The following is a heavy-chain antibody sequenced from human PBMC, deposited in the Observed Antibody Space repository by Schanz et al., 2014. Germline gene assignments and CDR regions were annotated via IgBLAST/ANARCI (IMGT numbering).Heavy chain of an antibody. D-gene: IGHD3-22*01. CDR1: GHTFTSYY. Sequence: QVQLVQSGAEVKKPGASVKVSCKASGHTFTSYYIHWVRQAPGQGLEWMGILTPSGGTTSNAQKFQGRVTITADISTSTAYMDLSSLRSDDTAVYYCARDIQYHYDTSGPVGAFDIWGQGTVVTVSS. V-gene: IGHV1-46*01. CDR2: LTPSGGTT. J-gene: IGHJ3*02. CDR3: ARDIQYHYDTSGPVGAFDI.